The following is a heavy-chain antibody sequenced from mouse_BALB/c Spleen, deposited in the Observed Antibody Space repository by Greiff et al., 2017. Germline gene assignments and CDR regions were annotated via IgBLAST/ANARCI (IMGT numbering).Heavy chain of an antibody. CDR3: ARQYYGTSWFAY. V-gene: IGHV5-6*01. D-gene: IGHD2-1*01. Sequence: DVHLVESGGDLVKPGGSLKLSCAASGFTFSSYGMSWVRQTPDKRLEWVATISSGGSYTYYPDSVKGRFTISRDNAKNTLYLQMSSLKSEDTAMYYCARQYYGTSWFAYWGQGTLVTVSA. J-gene: IGHJ3*01. CDR1: GFTFSSYG. CDR2: ISSGGSYT.